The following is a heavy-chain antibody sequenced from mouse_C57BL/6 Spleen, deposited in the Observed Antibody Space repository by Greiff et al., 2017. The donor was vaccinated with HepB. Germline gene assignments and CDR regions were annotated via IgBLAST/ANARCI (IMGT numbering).Heavy chain of an antibody. CDR2: IYPRSGNT. CDR3: ARPYYSNPYYFDY. J-gene: IGHJ2*01. CDR1: GYTFTSYG. V-gene: IGHV1-81*01. D-gene: IGHD2-5*01. Sequence: VKLMESGAELARPGASVKLSCTASGYTFTSYGISWVKQRTGQGLEWIGEIYPRSGNTYYNEKFKGKATLTADKSTSTAYMELRSLTSEDSAVYFCARPYYSNPYYFDYWGQGTTLTVSS.